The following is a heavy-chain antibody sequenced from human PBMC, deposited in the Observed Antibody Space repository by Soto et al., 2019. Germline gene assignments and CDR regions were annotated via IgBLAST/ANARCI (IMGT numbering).Heavy chain of an antibody. D-gene: IGHD3-9*01. CDR1: GFTFSSYA. J-gene: IGHJ4*02. CDR2: ISGSGGST. Sequence: TGGSLRLSCAASGFTFSSYAMSWVRQATGKGLEWVSAISGSGGSTYYADSVKGRFTISRDNSKNTLYLQMNSLRAEDTAVYYCAKDLPTHYDILTGPNYWGQGTLVTVSS. V-gene: IGHV3-23*01. CDR3: AKDLPTHYDILTGPNY.